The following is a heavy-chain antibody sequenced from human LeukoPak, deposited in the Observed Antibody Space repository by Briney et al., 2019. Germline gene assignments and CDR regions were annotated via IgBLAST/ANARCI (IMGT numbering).Heavy chain of an antibody. CDR3: ARLNVGSLAVAFDI. CDR2: IYYSGST. Sequence: SETLSLTCTVSGGSISSSSYYWGWIRQPPGKGLEWIGSIYYSGSTYYNPSLKSRVTISVDTSKNQFSLKLSSVTAADTAVYYCARLNVGSLAVAFDIWGQGTMVTVSS. CDR1: GGSISSSSYY. V-gene: IGHV4-39*01. J-gene: IGHJ3*02.